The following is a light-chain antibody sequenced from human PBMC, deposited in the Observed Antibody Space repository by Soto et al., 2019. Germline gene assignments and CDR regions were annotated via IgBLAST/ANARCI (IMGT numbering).Light chain of an antibody. CDR2: AAS. V-gene: IGKV1-33*01. Sequence: DIQMTQSPASLSASVGDRITITCQASQDISNYLNWYQQKPGKAPKLLIYAASSLETGVPSRISGSGSGTAFTFTISSLQPEDFATYFCQQYDSVPRTFGQGTKLEIK. CDR1: QDISNY. CDR3: QQYDSVPRT. J-gene: IGKJ2*01.